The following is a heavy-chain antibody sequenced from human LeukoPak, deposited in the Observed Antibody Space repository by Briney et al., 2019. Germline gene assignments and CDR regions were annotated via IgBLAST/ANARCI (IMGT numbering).Heavy chain of an antibody. Sequence: GGSLRLSCAASGFTFSSYAMHWVRQAPGKGLEWVAVISYDGSNKYYADSVKGRFTISRDNSKNTLYLQMNSLRAEDTAVYYCARGCYYGSGSDTLDAFDIWGQGTMVTVSS. J-gene: IGHJ3*02. V-gene: IGHV3-30*04. CDR3: ARGCYYGSGSDTLDAFDI. CDR2: ISYDGSNK. D-gene: IGHD3-10*01. CDR1: GFTFSSYA.